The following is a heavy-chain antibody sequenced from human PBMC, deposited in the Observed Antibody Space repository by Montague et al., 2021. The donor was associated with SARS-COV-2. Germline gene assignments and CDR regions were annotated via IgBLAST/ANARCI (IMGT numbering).Heavy chain of an antibody. CDR2: INHGGST. CDR1: GGSFSGYY. D-gene: IGHD3-10*01. V-gene: IGHV4-34*01. J-gene: IGHJ6*03. Sequence: SETLSLTCAVYGGSFSGYYWNWTRQPPGKGLEWIGEINHGGSTKYSPSLKSRLTISADTSKNQFSLKLTSVAAADTAVYYCARLRDGVVPSPILGVGPYYSYYYMDVWGRGTTVTVSS. CDR3: ARLRDGVVPSPILGVGPYYSYYYMDV.